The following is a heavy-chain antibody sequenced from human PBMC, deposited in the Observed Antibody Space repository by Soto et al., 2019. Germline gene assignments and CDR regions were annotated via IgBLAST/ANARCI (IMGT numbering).Heavy chain of an antibody. D-gene: IGHD3-22*01. V-gene: IGHV1-2*04. J-gene: IGHJ5*02. CDR3: ARHPTYYYDSSGYYEGYNWFDP. CDR1: GYTFTGYY. CDR2: INPNSGGT. Sequence: ASVKVSCKASGYTFTGYYMHWVRQAPGQGLEWMGWINPNSGGTNYAQKFQGWVTMTRDTSISTAYMELGRLRSDDTAVYYCARHPTYYYDSSGYYEGYNWFDPWGQGTLVTVSS.